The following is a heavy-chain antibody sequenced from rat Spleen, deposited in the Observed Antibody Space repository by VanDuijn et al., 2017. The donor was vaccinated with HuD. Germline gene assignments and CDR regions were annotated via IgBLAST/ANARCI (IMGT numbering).Heavy chain of an antibody. CDR2: ITYDGDNT. D-gene: IGHD1-7*01. J-gene: IGHJ3*01. V-gene: IGHV5-7*01. CDR3: ARHRIYYGYGFDY. Sequence: EVQLVESGGGLVQPGRSLKLSCAASGFTFSDYNMAWVRQAPKKGLEWVATITYDGDNTYYRDSVKGRFTISRDNAKSTLYLQMDSLRSEDTATYYCARHRIYYGYGFDYWGQGTLVTVSS. CDR1: GFTFSDYN.